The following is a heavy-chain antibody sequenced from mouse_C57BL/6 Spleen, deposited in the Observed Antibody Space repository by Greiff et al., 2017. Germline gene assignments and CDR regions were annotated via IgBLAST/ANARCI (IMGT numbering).Heavy chain of an antibody. V-gene: IGHV1-4*01. CDR2: INPSSGYT. CDR1: GYTFTSYT. D-gene: IGHD1-1*01. J-gene: IGHJ1*03. CDR3: AREGDYGSSYDWYFDV. Sequence: QVQLQQSGAELARPGASVKMSCKASGYTFTSYTMHWVKQRPGQGLEWIGYINPSSGYTKYNQKFKDKATLTADKSSSTAYMQLSSLTSEDSAVYYCAREGDYGSSYDWYFDVWGTGTTVTVSS.